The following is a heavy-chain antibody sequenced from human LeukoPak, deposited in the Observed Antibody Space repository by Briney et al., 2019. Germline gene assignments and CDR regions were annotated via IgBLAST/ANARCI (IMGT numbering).Heavy chain of an antibody. CDR2: IWYDGSNK. J-gene: IGHJ4*02. CDR1: GFTFSNYG. Sequence: GGSLRLSCAASGFTFSNYGMHWVRQAPGKGLEWVALIWYDGSNKYYTDSVKGRLTISRDNSKDTLFLQMNGLRAEDTAVYYCAREGPRGNSQFDYWGQGTLVTASS. D-gene: IGHD2/OR15-2a*01. V-gene: IGHV3-33*01. CDR3: AREGPRGNSQFDY.